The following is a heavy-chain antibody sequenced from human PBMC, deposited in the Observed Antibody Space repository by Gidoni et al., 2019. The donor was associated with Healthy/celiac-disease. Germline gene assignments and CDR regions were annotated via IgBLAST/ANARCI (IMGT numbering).Heavy chain of an antibody. CDR1: GSTFTSYA. CDR2: INAGNGNT. Sequence: QVQLVQSGAEVKKPGASVKVSCKASGSTFTSYAMHWVRQAPGQRLEGMGWINAGNGNTKNSRKFQGRVTMTKDTSASTAYMELSSLRSEDTAVYYCARGGYYYGSGTNFDYWGQGTLVTVSS. CDR3: ARGGYYYGSGTNFDY. D-gene: IGHD3-10*01. V-gene: IGHV1-3*01. J-gene: IGHJ4*02.